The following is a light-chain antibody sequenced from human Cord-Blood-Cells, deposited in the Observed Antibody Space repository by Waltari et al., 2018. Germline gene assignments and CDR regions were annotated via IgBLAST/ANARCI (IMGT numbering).Light chain of an antibody. Sequence: DIKMTQSPSPMSASVGDRVTITCRASQSISSYLKWYEQKPGKASKLLIYAASSLQSGVPSRFSGSGSGTDCTLTISSLQPEDFATDYCQQRYSTPRTFGQGTKVEIK. CDR2: AAS. V-gene: IGKV1-39*01. J-gene: IGKJ1*01. CDR1: QSISSY. CDR3: QQRYSTPRT.